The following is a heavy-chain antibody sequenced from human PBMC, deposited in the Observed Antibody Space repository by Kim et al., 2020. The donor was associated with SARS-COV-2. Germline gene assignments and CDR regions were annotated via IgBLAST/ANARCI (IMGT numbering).Heavy chain of an antibody. D-gene: IGHD6-19*01. CDR1: GYTFTGYY. CDR3: ARRPYSSYPNDY. J-gene: IGHJ4*02. V-gene: IGHV1-2*06. Sequence: ASVKVSCKASGYTFTGYYMHWVRQAPGQGLEWMGRINPNSGGTNYAQKFQGRVTMTRDTSISTAYMELSRLRSDDTAVYYCARRPYSSYPNDYWGQGTLVTVSS. CDR2: INPNSGGT.